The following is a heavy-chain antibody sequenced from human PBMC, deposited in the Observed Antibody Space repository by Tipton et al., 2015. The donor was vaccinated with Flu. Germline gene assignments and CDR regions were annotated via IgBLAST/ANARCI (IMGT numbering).Heavy chain of an antibody. CDR1: GYSFNSYW. Sequence: VQLVQSGAGVKKPGESLRISCKGSGYSFNSYWVGWVRQMPGKGLELMGVIHPADSETRYSPSFQGQVTFSVDKSITTAYLQWTSLKASDTAMYYCARSVSGFFRFDPWGQGTLVTVSS. CDR2: IHPADSET. V-gene: IGHV5-51*01. D-gene: IGHD3-3*01. J-gene: IGHJ5*02. CDR3: ARSVSGFFRFDP.